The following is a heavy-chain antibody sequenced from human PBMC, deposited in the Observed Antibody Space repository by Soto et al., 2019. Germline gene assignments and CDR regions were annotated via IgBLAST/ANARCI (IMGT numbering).Heavy chain of an antibody. CDR1: GGSISSGDYY. J-gene: IGHJ4*02. CDR2: IYDSGST. V-gene: IGHV4-30-4*01. Sequence: QVQLQESGPGLVKPSQTLSLTCTVSGGSISSGDYYWSWIRQPPGKGVEWIGYIYDSGSTHYNPSLRSRVSMPVDTSKNQFSLKLNSVTAADTAVYYCARGGVLLQFFDYWGQGTLVTVSS. CDR3: ARGGVLLQFFDY. D-gene: IGHD5-12*01.